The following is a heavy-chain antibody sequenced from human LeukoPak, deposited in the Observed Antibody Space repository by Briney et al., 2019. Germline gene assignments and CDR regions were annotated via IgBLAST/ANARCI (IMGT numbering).Heavy chain of an antibody. CDR3: ARDPAADDY. Sequence: GGSLRLSCAASGFTFSAYAMNWVRQAPGEGLEWVSSITTSGHMYYADSVKGRFTISRDNAKNSLHLQMNSLRAEDTAVYYCARDPAADDYWGQGTLVIVSS. J-gene: IGHJ4*02. V-gene: IGHV3-69-1*01. CDR1: GFTFSAYA. D-gene: IGHD6-13*01. CDR2: ITTSGHM.